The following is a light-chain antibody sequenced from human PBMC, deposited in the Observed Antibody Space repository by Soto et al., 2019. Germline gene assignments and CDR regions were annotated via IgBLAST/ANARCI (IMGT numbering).Light chain of an antibody. CDR1: QSVGSS. Sequence: EIVMTQSPATLSVSPGERATLSCRASQSVGSSLAWYQQKRGQAPRLLIYGASTRATGIPARFSGSGSGTEFTLTISSLQSEDFAVYYCQQYNDWPPWTFGQGTKVDI. V-gene: IGKV3-15*01. CDR2: GAS. J-gene: IGKJ1*01. CDR3: QQYNDWPPWT.